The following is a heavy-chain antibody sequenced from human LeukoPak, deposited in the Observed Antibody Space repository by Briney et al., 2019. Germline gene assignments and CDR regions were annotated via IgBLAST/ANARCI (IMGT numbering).Heavy chain of an antibody. V-gene: IGHV4-61*02. J-gene: IGHJ4*02. CDR1: GASLSSGSYY. D-gene: IGHD1-26*01. CDR2: IYPSGST. Sequence: PSETLSLTCTVSGASLSSGSYYWSWIRQPAGKGLEWIGRIYPSGSTDYNPSLKSRVTISIDTSKNQFSLQLNSVTPEDTAVYFCAREGIYGERRDYSGSYYKSYFDYWGQGTLVTVSS. CDR3: AREGIYGERRDYSGSYYKSYFDY.